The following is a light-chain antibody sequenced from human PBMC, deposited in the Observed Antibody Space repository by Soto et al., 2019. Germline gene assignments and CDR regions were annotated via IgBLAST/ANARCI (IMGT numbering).Light chain of an antibody. J-gene: IGKJ1*01. CDR1: QSVSSSS. CDR2: GAS. Sequence: EIVLTQSPGTLSLSPGERATLSCRASQSVSSSSLAWYQQKPGQAPRLLIFGASSRATGIPYRFSGSASGTDFTLTISRLEPEDFAVYYCQQYGSSPWTFGQGTKVEIK. V-gene: IGKV3-20*01. CDR3: QQYGSSPWT.